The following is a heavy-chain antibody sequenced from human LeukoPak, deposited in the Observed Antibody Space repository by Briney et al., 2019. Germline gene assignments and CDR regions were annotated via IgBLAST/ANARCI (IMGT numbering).Heavy chain of an antibody. CDR1: GYTFTNYG. D-gene: IGHD3-10*01. V-gene: IGHV1-18*01. CDR3: ARGLNSGSYYDPYYYGMDV. Sequence: ASVKVSCKASGYTFTNYGITWVRQAPGQGLEWLGWISTFNGNTNYAQKLQGRVTMTTDTFTSTAYMELRSLRSDDTAVYYCARGLNSGSYYDPYYYGMDVWGQGTTVTVSS. CDR2: ISTFNGNT. J-gene: IGHJ6*02.